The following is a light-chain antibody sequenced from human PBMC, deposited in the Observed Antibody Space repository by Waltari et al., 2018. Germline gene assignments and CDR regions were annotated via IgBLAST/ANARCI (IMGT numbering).Light chain of an antibody. V-gene: IGLV3-10*01. Sequence: SYELTQPPSVSVSPGQTARITCSGDALSKKYAYWYQQKSGQAPVLVIYEDIKRPTGIPERFSGSSSGTTATSTISGAHVDDEADYYCYSTDFSGHDRVFGGGTKLTIL. CDR2: EDI. CDR1: ALSKKY. J-gene: IGLJ3*02. CDR3: YSTDFSGHDRV.